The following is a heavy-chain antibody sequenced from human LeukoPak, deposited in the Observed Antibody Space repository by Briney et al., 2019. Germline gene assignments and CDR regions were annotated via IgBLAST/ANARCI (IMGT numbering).Heavy chain of an antibody. CDR1: GFTFDVYA. Sequence: GGSLRLSCAASGFTFDVYAMHWVRQAPGKGLEWVSGISWNSGSIGYADSVKGRFTISRDNAKNSLYLQMNSLRAEDTALYYCAKGGDIAAAGGLFDYWGQGTLVTVSS. CDR3: AKGGDIAAAGGLFDY. J-gene: IGHJ4*02. D-gene: IGHD6-13*01. CDR2: ISWNSGSI. V-gene: IGHV3-9*01.